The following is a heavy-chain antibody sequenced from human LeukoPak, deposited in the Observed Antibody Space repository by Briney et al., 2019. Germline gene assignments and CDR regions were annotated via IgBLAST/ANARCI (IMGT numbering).Heavy chain of an antibody. J-gene: IGHJ4*02. CDR2: INPNSGGT. Sequence: ASVKVSCKASGYIFTDYYIHWVRQAPGQGLEWMGWINPNSGGTNYAQKFQGRVTMTRDTSISTAYMELSRLRSDDTAVYYCARGIWGDVVVPAAIEYWGQGTLVTVSS. CDR1: GYIFTDYY. CDR3: ARGIWGDVVVPAAIEY. D-gene: IGHD2-2*02. V-gene: IGHV1-2*02.